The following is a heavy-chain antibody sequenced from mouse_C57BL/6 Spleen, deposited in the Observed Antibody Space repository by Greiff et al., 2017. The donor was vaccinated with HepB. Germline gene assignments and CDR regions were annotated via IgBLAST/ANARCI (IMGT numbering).Heavy chain of an antibody. J-gene: IGHJ1*03. CDR2: IDPSDSYT. CDR3: ARVDDYGSRYFDV. V-gene: IGHV1-69*01. CDR1: GYTFTSYW. D-gene: IGHD1-1*01. Sequence: VQLKQPGAELVMPGASVKLSCKASGYTFTSYWMHWVKQRPGQGLEWIGEIDPSDSYTNYNQKFKGKSTLTVDKSSSTAYMQLSSLTSEDSAVYYCARVDDYGSRYFDVWGTGTTVTVSS.